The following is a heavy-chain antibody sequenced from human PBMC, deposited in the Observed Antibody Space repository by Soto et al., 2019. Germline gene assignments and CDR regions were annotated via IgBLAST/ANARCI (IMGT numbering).Heavy chain of an antibody. CDR3: AKTQQWGLPLSGGMDV. J-gene: IGHJ6*02. CDR2: ISGGGGDT. CDR1: GFTFSTYG. Sequence: EVQLLESGGGLVQPRGSLRLSCAASGFTFSTYGMSWVRQVPGKGLEWVSVISGGGGDTYYAGSVKGRFTISRDNSKNTLYLEMNSLRAEDTAVYYCAKTQQWGLPLSGGMDVWGQGTTVTVSS. D-gene: IGHD6-19*01. V-gene: IGHV3-23*01.